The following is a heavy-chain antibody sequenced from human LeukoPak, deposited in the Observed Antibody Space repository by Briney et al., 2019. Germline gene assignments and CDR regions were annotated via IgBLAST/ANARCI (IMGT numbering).Heavy chain of an antibody. Sequence: PGGSLRLSCAASGFTFSSYSMNWVRQALGKGLEWVSSISSSSSYIYYADSVKGRFTISRDNAKNSLYLQMNSLRAEDTAVYYCARDPVGYCSSTSCFYFDYWGQGTLVTVSS. V-gene: IGHV3-21*01. CDR2: ISSSSSYI. D-gene: IGHD2-2*01. CDR1: GFTFSSYS. J-gene: IGHJ4*02. CDR3: ARDPVGYCSSTSCFYFDY.